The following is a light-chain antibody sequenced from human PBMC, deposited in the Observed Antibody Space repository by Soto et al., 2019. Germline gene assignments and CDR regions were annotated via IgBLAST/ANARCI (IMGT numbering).Light chain of an antibody. CDR1: SSKIRSNY. Sequence: QSVLTQPPSASGTPGQRVTISCSGSSSKIRSNYVYWYQQLPGTAPKLHIYRNNQRPSGVPDRFSGSKSGTSASLAISGLRSEDEADYYCAAWDDSLSAHVVFGGGTQLTVL. J-gene: IGLJ2*01. CDR3: AAWDDSLSAHVV. V-gene: IGLV1-47*01. CDR2: RNN.